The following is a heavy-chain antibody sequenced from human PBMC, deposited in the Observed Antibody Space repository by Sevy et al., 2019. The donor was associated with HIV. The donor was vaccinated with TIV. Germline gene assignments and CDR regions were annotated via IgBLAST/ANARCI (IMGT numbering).Heavy chain of an antibody. CDR3: ARGWGPTVTNFDY. Sequence: ASVKVSCKASASIFTYYALHWVRQAPGQRPEWMGWIVLGNGRTKYSEDFQGRVTFTRDKSARVAYMGLSSLTSEDTAVYYCARGWGPTVTNFDYWGQGRLVTVSS. CDR2: IVLGNGRT. J-gene: IGHJ4*02. D-gene: IGHD4-17*01. V-gene: IGHV1-3*01. CDR1: ASIFTYYA.